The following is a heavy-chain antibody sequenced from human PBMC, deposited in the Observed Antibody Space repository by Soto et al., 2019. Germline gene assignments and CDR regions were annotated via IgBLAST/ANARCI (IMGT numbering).Heavy chain of an antibody. Sequence: EASVKVSCKASGYTFTSYDIYWVRQATGQGLEWMGWLNPNTGDSAYAQKFQGRISVTSDTSINTVHMELSSLRSEDTAVYYCARRAETNGWNGFGADKYYFDFWGQGTLVTVSS. D-gene: IGHD1-1*01. CDR1: GYTFTSYD. V-gene: IGHV1-8*01. CDR2: LNPNTGDS. J-gene: IGHJ4*02. CDR3: ARRAETNGWNGFGADKYYFDF.